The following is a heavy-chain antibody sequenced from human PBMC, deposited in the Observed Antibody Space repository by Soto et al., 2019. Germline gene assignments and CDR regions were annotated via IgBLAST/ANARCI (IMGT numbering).Heavy chain of an antibody. CDR2: IWYDGNNK. V-gene: IGHV3-33*01. D-gene: IGHD1-26*01. J-gene: IGHJ4*02. Sequence: QVQLVESGGGVVQPGRSLRLSCAASGFTFSSYGMHWVRQAPGKGLEWVAVIWYDGNNKYYADSVKGRFTISRDNSKNTLYLQMNSLRAEDTAVYYCARNVGATYYFDYWGQGTLVTVSS. CDR1: GFTFSSYG. CDR3: ARNVGATYYFDY.